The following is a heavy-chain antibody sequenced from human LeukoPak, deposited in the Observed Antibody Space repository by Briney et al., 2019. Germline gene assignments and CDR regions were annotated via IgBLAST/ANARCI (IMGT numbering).Heavy chain of an antibody. Sequence: ASVKVSCKASGYTFTSYGISWVRQAPGQGLEWMGWISAYNGNTNYAQKLQGRVTMTTDTSTSTAYMELRSLRSDDTAVYYCARGTLFYYGSGRRWFDPWGQGTLVTVSS. D-gene: IGHD3-10*01. J-gene: IGHJ5*02. CDR2: ISAYNGNT. V-gene: IGHV1-18*01. CDR3: ARGTLFYYGSGRRWFDP. CDR1: GYTFTSYG.